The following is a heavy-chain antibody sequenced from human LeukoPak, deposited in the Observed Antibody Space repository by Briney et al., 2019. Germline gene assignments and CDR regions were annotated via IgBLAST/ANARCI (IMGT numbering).Heavy chain of an antibody. D-gene: IGHD6-13*01. V-gene: IGHV3-23*01. Sequence: GGSLRLSCAASGFTFSSYVMNWVRQAPGKGLEWVSVISGGGGSTYCADSVKGRFTISRDNSKNTLYLQMNSLRAEDTAVYYCSKDAHSSSSTGWGQGTLVTVSS. CDR1: GFTFSSYV. CDR2: ISGGGGST. CDR3: SKDAHSSSSTG. J-gene: IGHJ4*02.